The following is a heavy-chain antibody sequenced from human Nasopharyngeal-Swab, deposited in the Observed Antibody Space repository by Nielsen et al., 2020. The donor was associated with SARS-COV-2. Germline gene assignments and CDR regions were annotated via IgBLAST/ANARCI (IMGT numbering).Heavy chain of an antibody. Sequence: GESLKISCAASGFTFSSYSMNWVRQATGKGLEWASYISSSSSTIYYADSVKGRFTISRDNAKNSLYLQMNSLRAEVTAVYYCARDEVYYSCWYVPQYYYYYGMDVWGQGTPVTVSS. D-gene: IGHD6-13*01. J-gene: IGHJ6*02. CDR2: ISSSSSTI. CDR1: GFTFSSYS. CDR3: ARDEVYYSCWYVPQYYYYYGMDV. V-gene: IGHV3-48*04.